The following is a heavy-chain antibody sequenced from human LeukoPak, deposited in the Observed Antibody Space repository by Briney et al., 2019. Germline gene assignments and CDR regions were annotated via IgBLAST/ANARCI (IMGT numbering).Heavy chain of an antibody. D-gene: IGHD6-13*01. J-gene: IGHJ4*02. V-gene: IGHV1-2*02. CDR2: INPNSGGT. CDR3: ARDPFGSSWNVPSFDY. CDR1: GYTFTGYY. Sequence: ASVKVSCKASGYTFTGYYMHWVRQAPGQGLEWMGWINPNSGGTNYAQKIQGRVTMTRDTSISTAYMELSRLRSDDTAVYYCARDPFGSSWNVPSFDYWGQGTLVTVSS.